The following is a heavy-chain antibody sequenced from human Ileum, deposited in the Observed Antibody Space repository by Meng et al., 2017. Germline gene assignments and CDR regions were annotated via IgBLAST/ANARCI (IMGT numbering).Heavy chain of an antibody. V-gene: IGHV3-33*01. Sequence: GESLKISCAASGFTFSSYGMHWVRQAPGKGLEWVAVIWYDGSNKYYADSVKGRFTISGDNSKNTLYLQMNSLRAEDTAVYYCARGRSSGWYDWFDPWGQGTLVTVSS. J-gene: IGHJ5*02. D-gene: IGHD6-19*01. CDR1: GFTFSSYG. CDR3: ARGRSSGWYDWFDP. CDR2: IWYDGSNK.